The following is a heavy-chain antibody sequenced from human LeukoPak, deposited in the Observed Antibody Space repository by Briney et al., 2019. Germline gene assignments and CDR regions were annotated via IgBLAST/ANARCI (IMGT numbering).Heavy chain of an antibody. D-gene: IGHD5-12*01. V-gene: IGHV4-4*07. Sequence: SETLSLTCTVSGGSISGYYWSWIRQPAGKGLEWIGRLYGSASIKYNPSLRSRLSLSGDTSKNQFSLKLSSVTAADTAVYYCAREARLASAAGLDVWGQGTMVTVS. CDR1: GGSISGYY. J-gene: IGHJ6*02. CDR2: LYGSASI. CDR3: AREARLASAAGLDV.